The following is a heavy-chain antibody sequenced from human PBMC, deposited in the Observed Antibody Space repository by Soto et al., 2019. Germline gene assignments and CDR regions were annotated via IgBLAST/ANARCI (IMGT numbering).Heavy chain of an antibody. Sequence: QVQLVQPGAEVKKPGASVRVSCKASGYTFTSYGISWVRQAPGQGLEWMGWISAYNGNTKYGQKFQGRVTMTTDTSMSTASMELRSLRYDDPAVYYCARSRGSVGVAAANPMYFDNWGQGTLVTVSS. CDR3: ARSRGSVGVAAANPMYFDN. CDR2: ISAYNGNT. D-gene: IGHD2-15*01. J-gene: IGHJ4*02. V-gene: IGHV1-18*01. CDR1: GYTFTSYG.